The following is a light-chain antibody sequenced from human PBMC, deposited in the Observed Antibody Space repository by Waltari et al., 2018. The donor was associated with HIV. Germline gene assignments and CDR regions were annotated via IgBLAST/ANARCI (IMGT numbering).Light chain of an antibody. J-gene: IGLJ3*02. CDR3: TAWGDGLRDPV. CDR1: SSNLGSNT. CDR2: SNN. Sequence: QSVLTQPPSASGTPGQRVTISCSGSSSNLGSNTVNWYQQLPGTAPKLLIYSNNPRPTGVPDRSSGPKSGTSASRASIGLESEDEADYYCTAWGDGLRDPVFGGGTKLTVL. V-gene: IGLV1-44*01.